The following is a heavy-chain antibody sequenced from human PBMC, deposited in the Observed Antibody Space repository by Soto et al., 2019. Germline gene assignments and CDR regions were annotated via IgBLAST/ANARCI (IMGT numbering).Heavy chain of an antibody. CDR1: GFTFSSYS. Sequence: GGSLRLSCAASGFTFSSYSMNWVRQAPGKGLEWVSSISSSSSYIYYADSVKGRFAISRDSAKNSLYLQMNSLRAEDTAVYYCARQFAVAAFWFDPWGQGTLVTVSS. CDR3: ARQFAVAAFWFDP. CDR2: ISSSSSYI. D-gene: IGHD6-19*01. V-gene: IGHV3-21*01. J-gene: IGHJ5*02.